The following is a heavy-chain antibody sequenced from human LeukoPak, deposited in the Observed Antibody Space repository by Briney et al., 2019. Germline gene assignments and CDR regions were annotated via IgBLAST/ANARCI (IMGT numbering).Heavy chain of an antibody. CDR1: GGSFSGYY. D-gene: IGHD6-19*01. CDR2: INHSGST. CDR3: ARGRRAVAGIDY. V-gene: IGHV4-34*01. Sequence: SETLSLTCAVYGGSFSGYYWSWIRQPPGKGLEWIGEINHSGSTNYNPSLKSRVTISVDTSKNQFSLKLSSVTAADTAVYYCARGRRAVAGIDYWGQGTLATVSS. J-gene: IGHJ4*02.